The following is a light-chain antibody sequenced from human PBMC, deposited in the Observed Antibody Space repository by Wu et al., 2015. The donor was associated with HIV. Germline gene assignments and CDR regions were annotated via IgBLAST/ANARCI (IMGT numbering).Light chain of an antibody. V-gene: IGKV3-15*01. Sequence: EVVMTQSPVTLSVSPGERATLSCRASQNVNTDLAWYQQRPGQAPRLLIYGASSRASGIPARFSGSGSGTEFTLTITSLQSEDFAVYHCQKYDNWPLLFGGGTRWRSN. CDR2: GAS. CDR3: QKYDNWPLL. CDR1: QNVNTD. J-gene: IGKJ4*01.